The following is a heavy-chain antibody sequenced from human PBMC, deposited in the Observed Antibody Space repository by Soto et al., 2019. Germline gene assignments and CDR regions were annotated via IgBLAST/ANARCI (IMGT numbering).Heavy chain of an antibody. CDR2: IKQDGSEK. Sequence: LRLSCAASEFTFSSYWMSWVRQAPGKGLEGVANIKQDGSEKNYQDSVKGRLTISRDNTKNSLSLQMSSLRAEDTAVYYCARRATTSAGYFDLWGRGILVTVSS. CDR3: ARRATTSAGYFDL. J-gene: IGHJ2*01. V-gene: IGHV3-7*01. CDR1: EFTFSSYW. D-gene: IGHD1-26*01.